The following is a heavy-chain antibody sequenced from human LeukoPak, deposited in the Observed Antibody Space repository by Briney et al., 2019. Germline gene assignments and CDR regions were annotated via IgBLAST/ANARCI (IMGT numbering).Heavy chain of an antibody. Sequence: PSETLSLTCAVYGGSFSGYYWSWIRQPPGKGLEWIGEINHSGSTNYNPSLKSRVTISVDTSKNQFSLKLSSVTAADTAVYYCASVEVAGTSFDYWGQGTLVTVSS. V-gene: IGHV4-34*01. J-gene: IGHJ4*02. CDR2: INHSGST. D-gene: IGHD6-19*01. CDR3: ASVEVAGTSFDY. CDR1: GGSFSGYY.